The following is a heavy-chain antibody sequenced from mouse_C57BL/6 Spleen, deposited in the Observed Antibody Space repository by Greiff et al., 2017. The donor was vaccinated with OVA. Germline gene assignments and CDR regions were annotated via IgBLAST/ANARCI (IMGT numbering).Heavy chain of an antibody. V-gene: IGHV1-22*01. CDR2: INPNNGGT. CDR1: GYTFTDYN. D-gene: IGHD1-1*01. Sequence: VHVKQSGPELVKPGASVKMSCKASGYTFTDYNMHWVKQSHGKSLEWIGYINPNNGGTSYNQKFKGKATLTVNKSSSTAYMERRSLTSEDSAVYYGAPHYGSSLFDYWGQGTTLTVSS. J-gene: IGHJ2*01. CDR3: APHYGSSLFDY.